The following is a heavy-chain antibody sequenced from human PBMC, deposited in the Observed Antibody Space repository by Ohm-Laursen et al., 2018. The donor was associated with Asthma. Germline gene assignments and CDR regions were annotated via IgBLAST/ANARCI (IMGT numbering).Heavy chain of an antibody. V-gene: IGHV1-2*06. CDR2: INPNSGGT. D-gene: IGHD2-8*02. Sequence: SSVKVSCNASGYTFTGYYMHWVRQAPGQGLEWMGRINPNSGGTNYAQKFQGRVTMTRDTSISTTYMELSRLRSDDTAVYYCARVLGYCTGGVCYAEFDYWGQGTLVTVSS. CDR3: ARVLGYCTGGVCYAEFDY. J-gene: IGHJ4*02. CDR1: GYTFTGYY.